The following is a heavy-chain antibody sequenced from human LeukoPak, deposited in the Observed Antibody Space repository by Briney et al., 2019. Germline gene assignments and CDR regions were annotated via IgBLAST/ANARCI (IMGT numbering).Heavy chain of an antibody. V-gene: IGHV1-69*04. Sequence: ASVKVSCKASGGTFSSYAISWVRQAPGQGLEWMGRIIPILGIANYAQKFQGRVTITADKSTSTAYMELSSLRSEDTAVYYCAKGEWEPLDYFDYWGQGTLVTVSS. CDR1: GGTFSSYA. CDR3: AKGEWEPLDYFDY. D-gene: IGHD1-26*01. J-gene: IGHJ4*02. CDR2: IIPILGIA.